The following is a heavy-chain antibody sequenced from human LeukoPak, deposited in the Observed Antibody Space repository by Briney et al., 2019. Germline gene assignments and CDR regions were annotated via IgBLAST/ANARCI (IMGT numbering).Heavy chain of an antibody. D-gene: IGHD5-18*01. CDR3: AAAHSYELPDY. Sequence: GTSVTVSCKASGFTFTSSAVQWVRQARGQRLEWIGWIVVGSGDTNYAQKFQERVTITRDMSTSTAYMELSSLRSEDTAVYYCAAAHSYELPDYWGQGTLVTVSS. CDR2: IVVGSGDT. V-gene: IGHV1-58*01. J-gene: IGHJ4*02. CDR1: GFTFTSSA.